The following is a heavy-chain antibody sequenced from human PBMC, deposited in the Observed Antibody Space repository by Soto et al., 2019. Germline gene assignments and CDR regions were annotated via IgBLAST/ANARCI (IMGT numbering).Heavy chain of an antibody. CDR3: AKRYGTTTCSEGRAFDY. CDR1: GFTFRNYW. Sequence: GGSLRLSCAASGFTFRNYWMSWVRQAPGMGLEWVAIIKQDGSKTYYVDSVKGRFTISRDNSKNTLDLQMNSLRAEDTALYFCAKRYGTTTCSEGRAFDYWGRGTLVTVSS. CDR2: IKQDGSKT. J-gene: IGHJ4*02. D-gene: IGHD1-26*01. V-gene: IGHV3-7*03.